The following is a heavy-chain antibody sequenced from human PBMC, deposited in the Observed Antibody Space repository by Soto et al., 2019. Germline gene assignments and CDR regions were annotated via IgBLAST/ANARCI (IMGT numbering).Heavy chain of an antibody. J-gene: IGHJ5*02. CDR2: IYHSGST. CDR3: AREGGYCSSTSCYDWFDP. V-gene: IGHV4-38-2*02. D-gene: IGHD2-2*01. CDR1: GYSISSGYY. Sequence: SETLSLTCAVSGYSISSGYYWGWIRQPPGKGLEWIGSIYHSGSTYYNPSLKSRVTISVDTSKNQFSLKLSSVTAADTAVYYCAREGGYCSSTSCYDWFDPWGQGTLVT.